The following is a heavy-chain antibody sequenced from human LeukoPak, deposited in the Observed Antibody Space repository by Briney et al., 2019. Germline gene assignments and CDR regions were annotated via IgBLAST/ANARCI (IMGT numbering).Heavy chain of an antibody. Sequence: GASVKVSCKASGYTFTDYYMHWVQQAPGKGLEWMGRVDPEDGETIYAEKFQGRVTKTADTSTDTAYMELSSLRSEDTAVYYCATSPNHHLRLGELSLWADNYWGQGTLVTVSS. CDR1: GYTFTDYY. J-gene: IGHJ4*02. D-gene: IGHD3-16*02. CDR2: VDPEDGET. V-gene: IGHV1-69-2*01. CDR3: ATSPNHHLRLGELSLWADNY.